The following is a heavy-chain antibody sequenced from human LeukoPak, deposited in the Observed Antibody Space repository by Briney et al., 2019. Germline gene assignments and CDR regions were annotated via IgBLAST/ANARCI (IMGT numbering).Heavy chain of an antibody. CDR2: IYTSGST. D-gene: IGHD3-10*01. V-gene: IGHV4-61*02. Sequence: SQTLSLTCTVSGGSISSGSYYWSWIRQPAGKGLEWIGRIYTSGSTNYNPSLKSRVTMSVDTSKNQFSLKLSSVTAADTAVYYCARDFMVRGVPNWFDPWGQGTLVTVSS. CDR3: ARDFMVRGVPNWFDP. CDR1: GGSISSGSYY. J-gene: IGHJ5*02.